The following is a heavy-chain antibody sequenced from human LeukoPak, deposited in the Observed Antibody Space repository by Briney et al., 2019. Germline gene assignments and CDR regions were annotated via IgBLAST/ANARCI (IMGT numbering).Heavy chain of an antibody. D-gene: IGHD3-10*01. J-gene: IGHJ6*02. Sequence: GGSLRLSCAASGFTVSSNYMSWVRQAPGKGLEWVSVIYSGGSTYCADSVKGRFTISRDNSKNTLYLQMNSLRAEDTAVYYCARDYNHMVRGVIVYYGMDVWGQGTTVTVSS. V-gene: IGHV3-66*02. CDR1: GFTVSSNY. CDR3: ARDYNHMVRGVIVYYGMDV. CDR2: IYSGGST.